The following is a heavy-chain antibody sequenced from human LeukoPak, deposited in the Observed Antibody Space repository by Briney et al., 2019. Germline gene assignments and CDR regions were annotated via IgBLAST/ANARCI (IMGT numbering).Heavy chain of an antibody. CDR1: GGSISSGGYY. J-gene: IGHJ2*01. D-gene: IGHD3-10*01. CDR2: IYYSGST. CDR3: ARPRPRNYYGSGSYSLNTYWYFDL. Sequence: SETLSLTCTVSGGSISSGGYYWSWIRQHPGRGLEWIGYIYYSGSTYYNPSLKSRVTISVDTSKNQFSLKLSSVTAADTAVYYCARPRPRNYYGSGSYSLNTYWYFDLWGRGTLVTVSS. V-gene: IGHV4-31*03.